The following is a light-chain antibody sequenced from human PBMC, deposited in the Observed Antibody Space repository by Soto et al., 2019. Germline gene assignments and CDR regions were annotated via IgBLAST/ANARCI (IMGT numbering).Light chain of an antibody. CDR2: GAS. J-gene: IGKJ4*01. Sequence: EIVMTQSPATLSVSPGERGTLSCRASQSVSNNLAWYQQKPGQRPRLLIYGASTRATGIPARFSGSGSGTEFTLTISSLLSEDFAVYYCQHYNNWPPIFGGGTMVEIK. V-gene: IGKV3-15*01. CDR1: QSVSNN. CDR3: QHYNNWPPI.